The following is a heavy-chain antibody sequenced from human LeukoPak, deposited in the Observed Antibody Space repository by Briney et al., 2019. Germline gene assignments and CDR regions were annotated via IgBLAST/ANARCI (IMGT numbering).Heavy chain of an antibody. V-gene: IGHV1-46*01. J-gene: IGHJ6*02. CDR3: ARDQDTVSYYYYGMDV. Sequence: ASVKVSCKASGYTFTSHYMHWVRQAPGQGLEWMGIINPSGGSTSYAQKFQGRVTMTTDTSTSTAYMELRSLRSDDTAVYYCARDQDTVSYYYYGMDVWGQGTTVTVSS. CDR1: GYTFTSHY. CDR2: INPSGGST. D-gene: IGHD4-17*01.